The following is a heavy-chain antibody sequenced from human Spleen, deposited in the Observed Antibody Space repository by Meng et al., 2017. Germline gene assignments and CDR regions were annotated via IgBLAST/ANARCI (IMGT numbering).Heavy chain of an antibody. D-gene: IGHD4-11*01. CDR2: INHSGST. CDR3: ARGPTTMAHDFDY. Sequence: VQLQQWGAGLLQPSETRSLTCVVSGGSFSDYYWSWIRQPPGKGLEWIGEINHSGSTNYNPSLESRATISVDTSQNNLSLKLSSVTAADSAVYYCARGPTTMAHDFDYWGQGTLVTVSS. CDR1: GGSFSDYY. V-gene: IGHV4-34*01. J-gene: IGHJ4*02.